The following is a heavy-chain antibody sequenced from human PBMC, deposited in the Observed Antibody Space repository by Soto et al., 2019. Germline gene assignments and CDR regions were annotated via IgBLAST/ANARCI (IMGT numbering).Heavy chain of an antibody. V-gene: IGHV1-18*01. D-gene: IGHD5-18*01. Sequence: GASGKGCWKGSCFTFTQNGITWGGQAPGQGLEWMGWISGYNGNTNYAQKVQGRVTMTTDTSTSTGYMELGSLRSDDTAVYYCARGRVDTAMVGFDYWGQGTLVTVSS. CDR3: ARGRVDTAMVGFDY. J-gene: IGHJ4*02. CDR2: ISGYNGNT. CDR1: CFTFTQNG.